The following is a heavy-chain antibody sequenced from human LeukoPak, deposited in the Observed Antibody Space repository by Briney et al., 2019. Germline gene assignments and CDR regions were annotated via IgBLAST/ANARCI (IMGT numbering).Heavy chain of an antibody. V-gene: IGHV3-21*01. J-gene: IGHJ4*02. CDR2: ISSSSSYI. Sequence: GGSLRLSCAASGFTCSNYSMNWVRTAPGPGLKWVSSISSSSSYIYYADSVKGRFTLSRDNAKNSLYLQMNSLRAEDTAVYYCARDGGRYCSSTSCYFLYWGQGTLVTVSS. CDR3: ARDGGRYCSSTSCYFLY. D-gene: IGHD2-2*01. CDR1: GFTCSNYS.